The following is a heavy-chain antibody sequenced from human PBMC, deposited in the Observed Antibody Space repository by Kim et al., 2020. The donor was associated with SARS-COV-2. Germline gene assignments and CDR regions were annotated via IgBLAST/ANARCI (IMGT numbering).Heavy chain of an antibody. D-gene: IGHD3-10*01. Sequence: GRSLRLSCAASGFTFSSYGIHWVRQAPGKGLEWVAVIWYDGSNKYYADSVKGRFTISRDNSKNTLYLQMNSLRAEDTAVYYCARDSMVAFDIWGQGTMVTVSS. CDR2: IWYDGSNK. CDR3: ARDSMVAFDI. CDR1: GFTFSSYG. V-gene: IGHV3-33*01. J-gene: IGHJ3*02.